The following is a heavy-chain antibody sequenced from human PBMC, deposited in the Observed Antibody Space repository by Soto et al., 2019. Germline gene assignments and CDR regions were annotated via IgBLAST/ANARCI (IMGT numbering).Heavy chain of an antibody. Sequence: QVQLQQWGAGLLKPSETLSLTCAVYGGSFSGYWWTWIRQPPGKGLEWIGEINHSGSTNYNPSLKHRITMSVDTSKNQFSLALYSVTAAVMAVYYCVRGNRFVDYWGQGTLVTVSS. CDR1: GGSFSGYW. CDR3: VRGNRFVDY. V-gene: IGHV4-34*01. D-gene: IGHD3-16*01. J-gene: IGHJ4*02. CDR2: INHSGST.